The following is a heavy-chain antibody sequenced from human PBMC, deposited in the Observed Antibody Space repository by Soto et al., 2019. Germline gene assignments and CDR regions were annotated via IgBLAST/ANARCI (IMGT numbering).Heavy chain of an antibody. CDR2: IWYDGSNK. CDR1: GFTLSSYG. D-gene: IGHD5-18*01. CDR3: ARWRGYSYGETNYYYYYGMGV. J-gene: IGHJ6*02. Sequence: PGGSLRLSCAASGFTLSSYGMHWVRQAPGKGLEWVAVIWYDGSNKYYADSVKGRFTISRDNSKNTLYLQMNSLRAEDTAVYYCARWRGYSYGETNYYYYYGMGVWGQGTTVTVSS. V-gene: IGHV3-33*01.